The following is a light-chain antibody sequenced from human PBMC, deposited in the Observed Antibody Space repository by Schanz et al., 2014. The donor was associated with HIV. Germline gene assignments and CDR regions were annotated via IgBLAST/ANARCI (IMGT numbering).Light chain of an antibody. CDR3: QQYAVSSWT. CDR2: GAS. Sequence: AIQMTQSPSSLSASVGDRVTITCRASQGVRNDLGWYQQKPGKAPKLLIYGASTLQSGVPSRFSGSGYGTDFTLTISSLQPEDFATYYCQQYAVSSWTFGLGTRVQSK. CDR1: QGVRND. J-gene: IGKJ1*01. V-gene: IGKV1-6*01.